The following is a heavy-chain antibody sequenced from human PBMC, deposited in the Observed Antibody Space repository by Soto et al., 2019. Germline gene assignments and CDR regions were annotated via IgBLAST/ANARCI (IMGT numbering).Heavy chain of an antibody. CDR3: ARDIEYYYDSSGYYELLGY. Sequence: GASVKVSCKASGGTFSSYAISWVRQAPGQGLEWMGGIIPIFGTANYAQKFQGRVTITADESTSTAYMELSSLRSEDTAVYYCARDIEYYYDSSGYYELLGYWGQGTLVTVSS. V-gene: IGHV1-69*13. J-gene: IGHJ4*02. CDR1: GGTFSSYA. CDR2: IIPIFGTA. D-gene: IGHD3-22*01.